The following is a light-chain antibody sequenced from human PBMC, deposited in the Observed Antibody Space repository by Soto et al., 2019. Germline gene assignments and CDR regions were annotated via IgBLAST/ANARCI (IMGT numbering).Light chain of an antibody. CDR3: SSYTTSNTRQIV. V-gene: IGLV2-14*01. J-gene: IGLJ1*01. Sequence: QSVLAQPASVSGSPVQSITISCTGTSSDVGGYNYVSWYQQHPGKAPKFMIYDVSNRPSGVSNRFSGSKSGNTAPLTISGLQAEDEADYYCSSYTTSNTRQIVFGTGTKVTVL. CDR2: DVS. CDR1: SSDVGGYNY.